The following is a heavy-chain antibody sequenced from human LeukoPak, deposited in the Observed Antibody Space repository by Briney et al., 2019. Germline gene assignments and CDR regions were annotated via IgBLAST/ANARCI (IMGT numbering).Heavy chain of an antibody. CDR2: IYYSGST. Sequence: SETLSLTCTVSGGSISSGDYSWSWIRQPPGKGLEWIGYIYYSGSTYYNPSLKSRVTISVDTSKNQFSLKLSSVTAADTAVYYCARSLRSSYYYDSSGYSYYFDYWGQGTLVTVSS. D-gene: IGHD3-22*01. CDR1: GGSISSGDYS. J-gene: IGHJ4*02. V-gene: IGHV4-30-4*01. CDR3: ARSLRSSYYYDSSGYSYYFDY.